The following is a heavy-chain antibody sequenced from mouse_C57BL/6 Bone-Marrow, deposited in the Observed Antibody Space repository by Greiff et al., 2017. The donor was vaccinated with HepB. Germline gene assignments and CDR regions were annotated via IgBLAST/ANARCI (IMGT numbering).Heavy chain of an antibody. CDR2: IYPGDGDT. J-gene: IGHJ2*01. CDR1: GYAFSSSW. Sequence: QVQLQQSGSELVKPGASVKFSCKASGYAFSSSWMNWVKQRPGKGLEWIGRIYPGDGDTNYNGKFKGKATLTADKSSSTAYMQLSSLTSEDSAVYFCAIYGNYDYWGQGTTLTVSS. D-gene: IGHD2-1*01. V-gene: IGHV1-82*01. CDR3: AIYGNYDY.